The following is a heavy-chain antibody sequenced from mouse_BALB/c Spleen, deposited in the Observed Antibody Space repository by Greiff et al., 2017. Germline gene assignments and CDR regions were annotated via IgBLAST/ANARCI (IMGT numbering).Heavy chain of an antibody. D-gene: IGHD2-4*01. CDR2: ISSGSSTI. V-gene: IGHV5-17*02. J-gene: IGHJ2*01. Sequence: EVKLVESGGGLVQPGGSRKLSCAASGFTFSSFGMHWVRQAPEKGLEWVAYISSGSSTIYYADTVKGRFTISRDNPKNTLFLQMTSLRSEDTAMYYCARSAMINYFDYWGQGTTLTVSS. CDR3: ARSAMINYFDY. CDR1: GFTFSSFG.